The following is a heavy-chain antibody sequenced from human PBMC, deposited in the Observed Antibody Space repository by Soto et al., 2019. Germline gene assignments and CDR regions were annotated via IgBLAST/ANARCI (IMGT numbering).Heavy chain of an antibody. CDR2: INPNSGGT. V-gene: IGHV1-2*04. CDR3: ARERGNWNPAYDYYGMDV. D-gene: IGHD1-1*01. CDR1: GYTFTGYY. J-gene: IGHJ6*02. Sequence: QVQLVQSGAAVKKPGASVKVSCKASGYTFTGYYMHWVRQAPGQGLEWMGWINPNSGGTNYAQKFQGWVTMTRDTAISTAYMELSRLRSDDTAVYYGARERGNWNPAYDYYGMDVWGQGTTVTVSS.